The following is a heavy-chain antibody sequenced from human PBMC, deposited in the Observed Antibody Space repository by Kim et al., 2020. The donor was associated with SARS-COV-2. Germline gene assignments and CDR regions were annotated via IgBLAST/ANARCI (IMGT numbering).Heavy chain of an antibody. V-gene: IGHV4-34*01. J-gene: IGHJ5*02. CDR3: ARAIVGANWFDP. CDR2: INHSGTT. Sequence: SETLSLTCAVYGGFFSGSYWSWIRQPPGKGLEWIGEINHSGTTNYNPSLKSRVTISVDTSKNQFYLKLSSVTAADTAVYYCARAIVGANWFDPWGQGTLGTVSS. D-gene: IGHD1-26*01. CDR1: GGFFSGSY.